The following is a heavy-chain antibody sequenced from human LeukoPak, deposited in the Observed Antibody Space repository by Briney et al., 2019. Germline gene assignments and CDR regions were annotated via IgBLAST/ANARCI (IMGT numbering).Heavy chain of an antibody. D-gene: IGHD4-17*01. CDR2: ISYDGSNK. V-gene: IGHV3-30*18. CDR3: AKDYGDQSYYYYGMDV. J-gene: IGHJ6*02. Sequence: GGSLRLSCAASGFTFSSYGMHWVRQAPGKGLEWVAVISYDGSNKYYADSVKGRFTISRDNSKNTLYLQMNSLRAEDTAVYYCAKDYGDQSYYYYGMDVWGQGTMVTVSS. CDR1: GFTFSSYG.